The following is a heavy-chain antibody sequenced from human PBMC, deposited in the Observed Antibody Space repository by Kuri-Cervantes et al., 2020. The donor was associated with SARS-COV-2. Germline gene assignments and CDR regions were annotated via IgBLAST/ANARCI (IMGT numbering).Heavy chain of an antibody. D-gene: IGHD3-10*01. CDR1: GFTFSSYR. CDR2: ISSSSSTI. V-gene: IGHV3-48*02. CDR3: AREGSFISGGSGSYYYYYCMDV. Sequence: GESLKISCAASGFTFSSYRMYWVRQAPGKGLEWVSYISSSSSTIYYADSVKGRFTISRDNAKNSLYLQMNSLRDEDTAVYYCAREGSFISGGSGSYYYYYCMDVWGQGTTVTVSS. J-gene: IGHJ6*02.